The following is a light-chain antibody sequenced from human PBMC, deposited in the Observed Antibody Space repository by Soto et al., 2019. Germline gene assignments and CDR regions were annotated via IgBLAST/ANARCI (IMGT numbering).Light chain of an antibody. CDR2: GNR. CDR1: STNIGADYD. Sequence: QLVLTQPPSVSGAPGQTVTISCTGSSTNIGADYDVHWFQQLPGAAPKLLIYGNRNRPSGVPDRFSGSKSGASASLAITGLQAEDDADYYCRSYDVSLHWVFGGGTKLTVL. CDR3: RSYDVSLHWV. J-gene: IGLJ3*02. V-gene: IGLV1-40*01.